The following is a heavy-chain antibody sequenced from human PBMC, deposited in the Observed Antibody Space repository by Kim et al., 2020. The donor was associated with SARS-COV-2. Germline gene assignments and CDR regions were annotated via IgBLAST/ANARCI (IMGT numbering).Heavy chain of an antibody. Sequence: SQTLSLTCAISGDSVSSNSAAWNWIRQSPSRGLEWLGRTYYRSKWYNDYAVSVKSRITINPDTSKNQFSLQLNSVTPEDTAVYYCARMGGYSYGWGLDAFDIWGQGTMVTVSS. CDR1: GDSVSSNSAA. CDR3: ARMGGYSYGWGLDAFDI. D-gene: IGHD5-18*01. V-gene: IGHV6-1*01. J-gene: IGHJ3*02. CDR2: TYYRSKWYN.